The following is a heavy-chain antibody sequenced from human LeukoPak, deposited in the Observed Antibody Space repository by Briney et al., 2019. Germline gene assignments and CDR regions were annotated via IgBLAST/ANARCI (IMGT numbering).Heavy chain of an antibody. J-gene: IGHJ4*02. CDR3: ARSKGITGPQGY. D-gene: IGHD1-20*01. Sequence: GALRLSCAASGFNFRSYGMQWVRQAPGKGLEWVTLISYDGTDKYYAASVRGRFTISRDNSKNTLYLQMNSLRPEDTAVYYCARSKGITGPQGYWGQGTLVTVSS. CDR2: ISYDGTDK. CDR1: GFNFRSYG. V-gene: IGHV3-30*03.